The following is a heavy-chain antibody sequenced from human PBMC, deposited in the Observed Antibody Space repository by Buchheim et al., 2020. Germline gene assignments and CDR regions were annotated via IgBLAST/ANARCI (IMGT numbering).Heavy chain of an antibody. V-gene: IGHV3-30*04. J-gene: IGHJ6*02. Sequence: QVQLVESGGGVVQPGRSLRLSCAASGFTFSSYAMHWVRQATGKGLEWVAVISYDGSNKYYADSVKGRFTISRDNSKNTRYMQMNSLRAEDTAVYYCARERRRAAAGTTNYYGMDVWGQGTT. CDR3: ARERRRAAAGTTNYYGMDV. D-gene: IGHD6-13*01. CDR2: ISYDGSNK. CDR1: GFTFSSYA.